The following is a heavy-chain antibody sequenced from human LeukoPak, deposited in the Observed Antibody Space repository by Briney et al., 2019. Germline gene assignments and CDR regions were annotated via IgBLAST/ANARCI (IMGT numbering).Heavy chain of an antibody. CDR2: ISAYNGNT. J-gene: IGHJ4*02. CDR3: ARFSLRFLGWLPRFDY. V-gene: IGHV1-18*01. CDR1: GYTFTSYG. Sequence: ASVKVSCKASGYTFTSYGISWVRQAPGQGLEWMGWISAYNGNTNYAQKLQGRVTMTIDTSTSTAYMELRSLRSDDTAVYYCARFSLRFLGWLPRFDYWGQGTLVTVSS. D-gene: IGHD3-3*01.